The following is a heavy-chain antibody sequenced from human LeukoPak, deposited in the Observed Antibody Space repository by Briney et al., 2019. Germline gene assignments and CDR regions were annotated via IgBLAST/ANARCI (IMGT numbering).Heavy chain of an antibody. CDR1: GGSISNSNYY. J-gene: IGHJ4*02. V-gene: IGHV4-39*01. D-gene: IGHD3-10*01. Sequence: PSETLSLTCTVSGGSISNSNYYWGWMRQPPGKGLEMEWIGSIYYTGTTYYKSSLNSRVIISVDTSKNQFSLRLSSLTAADTAVYYCARLDGSGSYSIDYWGQGTLVTVSS. CDR2: IYYTGTT. CDR3: ARLDGSGSYSIDY.